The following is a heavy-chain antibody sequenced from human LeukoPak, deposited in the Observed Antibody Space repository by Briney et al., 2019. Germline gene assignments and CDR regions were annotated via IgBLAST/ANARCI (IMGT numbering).Heavy chain of an antibody. D-gene: IGHD3-10*01. V-gene: IGHV1-2*06. J-gene: IGHJ4*02. Sequence: RASVKVSCKASGYTFTGYYMHWVRQAPGQGLEWMGRFNPNSGGTNYAQKFQGRVTMTRDTSISTAYMELSRLRSDDTAVYYCARVGFDGSGSYYNSWGQGTLVTVSS. CDR1: GYTFTGYY. CDR2: FNPNSGGT. CDR3: ARVGFDGSGSYYNS.